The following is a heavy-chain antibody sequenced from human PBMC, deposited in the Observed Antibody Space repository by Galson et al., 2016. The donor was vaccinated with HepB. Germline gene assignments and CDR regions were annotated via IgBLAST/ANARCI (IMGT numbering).Heavy chain of an antibody. J-gene: IGHJ6*03. CDR1: GYTFTYYS. Sequence: KVSCKASGYTFTYYSIHWVRQAPGQGLEWMGISNPRDGSTTYAQKFQGRFTVASDTPTRTLYMELSSLSSEDTAVYYCARDSRGGVVMLLDHYYMDVWGEGTTVTVSS. V-gene: IGHV1-46*01. CDR3: ARDSRGGVVMLLDHYYMDV. CDR2: SNPRDGST. D-gene: IGHD3-3*01.